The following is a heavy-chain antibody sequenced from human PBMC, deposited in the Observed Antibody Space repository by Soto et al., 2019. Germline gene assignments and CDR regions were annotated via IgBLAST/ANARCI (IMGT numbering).Heavy chain of an antibody. J-gene: IGHJ6*02. CDR3: ATLPGDCISTGCSSYYYGMAV. D-gene: IGHD2-2*01. CDR2: ISAYNGNT. CDR1: GYTFTSYG. V-gene: IGHV1-18*01. Sequence: ASVKVSCKASGYTFTSYGISWVRQAPGQGLEWMGWISAYNGNTNYAQKLQGRVTMTTDTSTSTAYMELRSLRSDDTAVYYCATLPGDCISTGCSSYYYGMAVWGQGTTVTVSS.